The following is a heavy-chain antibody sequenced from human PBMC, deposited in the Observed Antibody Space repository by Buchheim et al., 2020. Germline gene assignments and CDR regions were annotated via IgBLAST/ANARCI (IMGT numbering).Heavy chain of an antibody. Sequence: RQSGPGLVKTSETLSVTCSVSGGSISSRDYYWVWIRQPAGRGLEWIGSIYYGVSTNYNPSPKRRVPISGETPGNYLSLKLNSMTAADTAIYYCARRLAGKNHFDYWGRGTL. V-gene: IGHV4-39*02. J-gene: IGHJ4*01. D-gene: IGHD3-10*01. CDR3: ARRLAGKNHFDY. CDR2: IYYGVST. CDR1: GGSISSRDYY.